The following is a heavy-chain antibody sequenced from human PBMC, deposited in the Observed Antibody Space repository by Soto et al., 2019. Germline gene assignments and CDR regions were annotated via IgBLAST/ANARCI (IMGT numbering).Heavy chain of an antibody. D-gene: IGHD6-13*01. J-gene: IGHJ4*02. CDR1: GYTFTGYY. Sequence: QVQLVQSGAEVKKPGASVKVSCKASGYTFTGYYMHWVRQAPGQGLEWMGWINPNSGGTNCAQKFQGRVTMTRDTSISTAYMELSRLRSDDTAVYYCASFIGGGSSWFGGYFDYWGQGTLVTVSS. V-gene: IGHV1-2*02. CDR3: ASFIGGGSSWFGGYFDY. CDR2: INPNSGGT.